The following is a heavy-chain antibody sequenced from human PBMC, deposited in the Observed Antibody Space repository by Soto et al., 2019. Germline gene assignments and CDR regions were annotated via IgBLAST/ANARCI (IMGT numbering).Heavy chain of an antibody. CDR3: ATSNWFDP. Sequence: QLQLQESGPGLLKPSETLSLTCTVSGGSISSRGYYWGWRRQPPGKGLEWIGTNYYSGSTYYNPSLKSRGTISVDTSKHQFSLKLSSVTAADTAVYYCATSNWFDPWGQGTLVTVSS. V-gene: IGHV4-39*01. CDR1: GGSISSRGYY. J-gene: IGHJ5*02. CDR2: NYYSGST.